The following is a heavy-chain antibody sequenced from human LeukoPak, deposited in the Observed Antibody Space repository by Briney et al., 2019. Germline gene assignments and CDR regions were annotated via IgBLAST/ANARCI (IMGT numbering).Heavy chain of an antibody. D-gene: IGHD5-12*01. V-gene: IGHV4-4*09. Sequence: LETLSLTCTVSRGSISGSIRSYYWSWLRQPPGKGLEWIGYISSSGSVNDNPSLRSRVTISVDTSKNQFFLSLSSVSAADTAVYYCARIPLGYSGAYYFDYWGQGTLVTVSP. CDR2: ISSSGSV. CDR3: ARIPLGYSGAYYFDY. J-gene: IGHJ4*02. CDR1: RGSISGSIRSYY.